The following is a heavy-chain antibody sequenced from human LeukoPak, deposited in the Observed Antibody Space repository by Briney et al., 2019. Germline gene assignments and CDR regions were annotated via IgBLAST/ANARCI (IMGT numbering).Heavy chain of an antibody. CDR2: IRQDGTEK. D-gene: IGHD4-17*01. Sequence: PGGSLRLSCAASGFTFSSYWMSWVRQAPGKGLEWVANIRQDGTEKYYVDSVKGRFTISRDNAKNSLYLQMNSLRVEDTAIYYCTRVPYGDYWSSDYWGQGTLVTVSS. CDR1: GFTFSSYW. V-gene: IGHV3-7*01. CDR3: TRVPYGDYWSSDY. J-gene: IGHJ4*02.